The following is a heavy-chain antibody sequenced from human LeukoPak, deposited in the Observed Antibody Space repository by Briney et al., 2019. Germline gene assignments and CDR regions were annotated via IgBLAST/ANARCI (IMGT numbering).Heavy chain of an antibody. CDR2: INHSGST. J-gene: IGHJ4*02. V-gene: IGHV4-34*01. CDR1: GGSFSVYY. CDR3: TRGAGWLIDY. Sequence: SETLSLTCAVYGGSFSVYYWSWIRQPPGKGLEWIGEINHSGSTNYNPSLKSRVTISVDTSKNQFSLKLNSMTTADTAVYYCTRGAGWLIDYWGQGILVTVSS. D-gene: IGHD3-16*01.